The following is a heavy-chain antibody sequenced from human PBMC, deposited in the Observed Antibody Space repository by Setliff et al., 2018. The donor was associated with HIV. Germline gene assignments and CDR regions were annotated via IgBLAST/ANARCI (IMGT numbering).Heavy chain of an antibody. CDR3: AASGALTDWTYY. D-gene: IGHD3-9*01. Sequence: LSLTCAVYGGSFAASHWSWIRQSPGKGLEWIGEISHSGSTKYNPSLRSRVTISVDTSKNQFSLKLISVTAADTAVYYCAASGALTDWTYYWGQGAPVTVSS. V-gene: IGHV4-34*01. J-gene: IGHJ4*02. CDR1: GGSFAASH. CDR2: ISHSGST.